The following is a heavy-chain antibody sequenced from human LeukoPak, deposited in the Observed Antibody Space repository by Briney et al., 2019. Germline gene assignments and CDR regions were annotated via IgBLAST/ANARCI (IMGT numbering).Heavy chain of an antibody. CDR2: INPDSGFT. Sequence: ASVKVSCKASGYKFTDDYMHWVRQAPGQGLEFMGWINPDSGFTNYAQKFKGRVTMTRDTSISTAYLEVRSLTSDNTAVYYCAPTAEAYTSWWKVWGQGTLVTVSS. J-gene: IGHJ4*02. V-gene: IGHV1-2*02. D-gene: IGHD3-16*01. CDR1: GYKFTDDY. CDR3: APTAEAYTSWWKV.